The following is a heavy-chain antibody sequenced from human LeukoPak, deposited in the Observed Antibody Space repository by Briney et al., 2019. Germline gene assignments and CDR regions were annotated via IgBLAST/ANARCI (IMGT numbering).Heavy chain of an antibody. Sequence: GGSLRLSYAASGFTFSSYGMDWVSQAPGNGLEWVAVISYDGSNKYNADSVKGRFTICRDNSKNTLYLKMNSLRVEDTAVYYCAKDGYCSGGSCYPRGYYYGMDVWGKGTTVTVSS. J-gene: IGHJ6*04. CDR1: GFTFSSYG. CDR3: AKDGYCSGGSCYPRGYYYGMDV. D-gene: IGHD2-15*01. CDR2: ISYDGSNK. V-gene: IGHV3-30*18.